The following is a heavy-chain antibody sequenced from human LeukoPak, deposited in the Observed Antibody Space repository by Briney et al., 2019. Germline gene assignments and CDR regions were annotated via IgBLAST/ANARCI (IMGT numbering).Heavy chain of an antibody. Sequence: GASVKVSCKASGYSFSTYGMSWVRQAPGQGLEWMGWISTGNGNTKYAQNFQGRATMTTDTSTSTAYMELWSLRSDDTAVYYCARDDSGYVPYWGQGTLVTVSS. CDR3: ARDDSGYVPY. J-gene: IGHJ4*02. D-gene: IGHD5-12*01. CDR2: ISTGNGNT. V-gene: IGHV1-18*01. CDR1: GYSFSTYG.